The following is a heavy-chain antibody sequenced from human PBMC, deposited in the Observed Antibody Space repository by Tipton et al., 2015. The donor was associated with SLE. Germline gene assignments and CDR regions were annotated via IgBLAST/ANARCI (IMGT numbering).Heavy chain of an antibody. D-gene: IGHD6-19*01. V-gene: IGHV4-38-2*01. CDR1: GYSITSGYY. CDR3: ARHGLQWLTPAEYFQY. Sequence: TLSLTCAVSGYSITSGYYWGWIRQPPGKGLEWIGSIYHSGNTFYNPSLKSRVTISVDTSKNQFSLKVSSVTAADTAVYYCARHGLQWLTPAEYFQYWGQGTLITVFS. CDR2: IYHSGNT. J-gene: IGHJ1*01.